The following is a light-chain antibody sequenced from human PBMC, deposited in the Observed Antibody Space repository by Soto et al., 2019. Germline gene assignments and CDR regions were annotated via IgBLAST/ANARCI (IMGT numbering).Light chain of an antibody. CDR3: GTWDSNLRAVV. CDR1: SSNIGNNF. CDR2: DNN. J-gene: IGLJ2*01. V-gene: IGLV1-51*01. Sequence: QSVLTQPPSVSAAPGQKVTISCSGSSSNIGNNFVSWYQQVPGTAPKLLIYDNNERPSGIPDRFSGSKSGTSATLGITGLQTGDEADYYCGTWDSNLRAVVFGGGTKLTVL.